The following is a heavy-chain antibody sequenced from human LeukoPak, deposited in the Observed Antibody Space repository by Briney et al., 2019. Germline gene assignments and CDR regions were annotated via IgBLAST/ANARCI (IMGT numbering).Heavy chain of an antibody. Sequence: PSETLSLTCAVYGGSFSGYYWSWIRQPPGKGLEWIGEINHSGSTNYNPSLKSRVTISVDTSKNQFSLKLSSVTAADTAVYYCARDGTDNWGVFDYWGQGTLVTVSS. J-gene: IGHJ4*02. V-gene: IGHV4-34*01. CDR1: GGSFSGYY. CDR3: ARDGTDNWGVFDY. D-gene: IGHD1-1*01. CDR2: INHSGST.